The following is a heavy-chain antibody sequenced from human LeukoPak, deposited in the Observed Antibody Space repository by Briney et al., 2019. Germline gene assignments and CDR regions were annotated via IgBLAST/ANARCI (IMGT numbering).Heavy chain of an antibody. Sequence: SVKVSCKASGGTFSCYAISWVRQAPGQGLEWMGGIIPIFGTANYAQKFQGRVTITADESTSTAYMELSSLRSEDTAVYYCARDRGIAVAGNWNWFDPWGQGTLVTVSS. D-gene: IGHD6-19*01. CDR1: GGTFSCYA. J-gene: IGHJ5*02. CDR3: ARDRGIAVAGNWNWFDP. CDR2: IIPIFGTA. V-gene: IGHV1-69*01.